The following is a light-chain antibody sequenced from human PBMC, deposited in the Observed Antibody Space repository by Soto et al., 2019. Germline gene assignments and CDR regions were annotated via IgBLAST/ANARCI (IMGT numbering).Light chain of an antibody. Sequence: QSALTQPRSVSGSPGQSVTISCTGTSSDVGGYNYVSWYQQHPGKAPKLMIYDVSKRPSGGPDRFSGSKSGNTASLTISGLQAEDEADYYCCSYAGTYSLVFGTGTKLTVL. CDR1: SSDVGGYNY. CDR2: DVS. CDR3: CSYAGTYSLV. V-gene: IGLV2-11*01. J-gene: IGLJ1*01.